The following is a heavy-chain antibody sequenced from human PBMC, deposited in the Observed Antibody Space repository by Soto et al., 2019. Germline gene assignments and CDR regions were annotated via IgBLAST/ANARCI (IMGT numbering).Heavy chain of an antibody. D-gene: IGHD5-12*01. J-gene: IGHJ5*02. CDR3: ANTGYSGYDSLAWFDP. CDR2: IIPILGIA. V-gene: IGHV1-69*02. Sequence: QVQLVQSGAEVKKPGSSVKVSCKASGGTFSSYTISWVRQAPGQGLEWMGRIIPILGIANYAQKFQGRVTITADKSTSTAYMELSSRRSEDTAVYYCANTGYSGYDSLAWFDPWGQGTLVTVSS. CDR1: GGTFSSYT.